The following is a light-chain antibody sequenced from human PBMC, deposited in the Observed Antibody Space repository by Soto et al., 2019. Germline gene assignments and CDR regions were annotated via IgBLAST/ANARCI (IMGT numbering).Light chain of an antibody. CDR1: QSVISSTY. CDR3: QLYGRSSFT. J-gene: IGKJ3*01. CDR2: GAS. V-gene: IGKV3-20*01. Sequence: EIVLTQSPGTLSLSPGERATLSCRASQSVISSTYLAWYQQIPGQAPRLLIYGASSRATDIPDRFSGSGSGTDFTLTISRLEPEDFAVYYCQLYGRSSFTFGPGTKVDI.